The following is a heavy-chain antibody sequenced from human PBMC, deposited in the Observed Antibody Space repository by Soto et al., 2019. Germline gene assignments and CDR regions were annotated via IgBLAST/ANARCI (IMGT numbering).Heavy chain of an antibody. V-gene: IGHV1-18*04. D-gene: IGHD3-3*01. CDR1: GYTFTSYG. Sequence: QVQLVQSGAEVKKPGPSVKVSCKASGYTFTSYGISWVRQAPGQGLEWMGWISAYNGNTNYAQKLQGRVTMTTDTSTSTAYMELRSLRSDDTAVYYCARDLDDFWSGTTTPIDYWGQGTLVTVSS. J-gene: IGHJ4*02. CDR3: ARDLDDFWSGTTTPIDY. CDR2: ISAYNGNT.